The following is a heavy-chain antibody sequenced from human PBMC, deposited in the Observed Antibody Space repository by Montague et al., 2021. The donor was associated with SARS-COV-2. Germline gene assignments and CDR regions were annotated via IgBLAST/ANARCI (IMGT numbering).Heavy chain of an antibody. CDR3: ARESLHLTGYYNDYFDY. CDR2: IYTSGST. V-gene: IGHV4-61*02. D-gene: IGHD3-9*01. J-gene: IGHJ4*02. CDR1: GGSISSGSYY. Sequence: TLSLTRTVSGGSISSGSYYWNWIRQPAGKGLEWIGRIYTSGSTNYXPSLKSRVTISVDTSKNQFPLKLSSVTAADTAVYYCARESLHLTGYYNDYFDYWGPGTLVTVSS.